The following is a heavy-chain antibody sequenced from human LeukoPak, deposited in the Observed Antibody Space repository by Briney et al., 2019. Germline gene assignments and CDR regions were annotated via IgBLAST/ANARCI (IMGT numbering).Heavy chain of an antibody. CDR1: GFTFDDYA. Sequence: PGGSLRLSCAASGFTFDDYAMHWVRQAPGKGLEWVSGISWNSGSIGYADSVKGRFTISRDNAKNSLHLQMNSLRAEDTALYYCAKGRDPDYYYYGMDVWGQGTTVTVSS. CDR3: AKGRDPDYYYYGMDV. J-gene: IGHJ6*02. V-gene: IGHV3-9*01. CDR2: ISWNSGSI.